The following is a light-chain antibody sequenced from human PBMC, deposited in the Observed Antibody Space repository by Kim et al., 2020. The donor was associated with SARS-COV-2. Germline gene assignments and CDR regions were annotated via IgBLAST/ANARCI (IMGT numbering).Light chain of an antibody. CDR3: QQRYNWPLT. J-gene: IGKJ4*01. CDR1: QSVGTS. CDR2: ETS. V-gene: IGKV3-11*01. Sequence: LSPGERATLSCRASQSVGTSLAWFQQKPGQAPRLLIFETSNRATGIPARFSGSGSGTAFTLTISSLEPEDFAVYYCQQRYNWPLTFGGGTKVDIK.